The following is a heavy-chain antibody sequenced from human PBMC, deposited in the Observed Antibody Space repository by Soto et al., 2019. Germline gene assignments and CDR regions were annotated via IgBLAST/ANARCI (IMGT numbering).Heavy chain of an antibody. CDR1: GYTFTSYD. V-gene: IGHV1-8*01. J-gene: IGHJ3*02. D-gene: IGHD3-3*01. CDR3: ARAGGDFWSGYYRDAFDI. Sequence: GASVKVSCKASGYTFTSYDINWVRQATGQGLEWMGWMNPNSGNTGYAQKFQGRVTMTRNTSISTAYMELSSLRSEDTAVYYCARAGGDFWSGYYRDAFDIWGQGTMVTVS. CDR2: MNPNSGNT.